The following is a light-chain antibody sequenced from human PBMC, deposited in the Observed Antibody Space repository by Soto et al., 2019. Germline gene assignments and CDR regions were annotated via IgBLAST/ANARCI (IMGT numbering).Light chain of an antibody. J-gene: IGKJ4*01. CDR2: DAS. CDR1: QSVSSS. V-gene: IGKV3-15*01. CDR3: QQYNNWPPLT. Sequence: EIVMTQSPATLSVSPGDRATLSCRASQSVSSSLAWYQQIPGQAPRLLIYDASTRATGIPARFGGRGSGTEFTLTISSLQSEDIAVYYCQQYNNWPPLTFGGGNKVELK.